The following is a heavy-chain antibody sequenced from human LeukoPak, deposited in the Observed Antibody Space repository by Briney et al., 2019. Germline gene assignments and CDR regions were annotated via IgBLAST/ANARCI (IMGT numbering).Heavy chain of an antibody. CDR2: INHSGST. CDR3: ATTVAAGRLNWFDP. J-gene: IGHJ5*02. Sequence: PSETLSLTCAVSGGSISSGGYYWSWIRQPPGKGLEWIGEINHSGSTNYNPSLKSRVTISVDTSKNQFSLKLSSVTAADTAVYYCATTVAAGRLNWFDPWGQGTLVTVSS. V-gene: IGHV4-34*01. CDR1: GGSISSGGYY. D-gene: IGHD6-13*01.